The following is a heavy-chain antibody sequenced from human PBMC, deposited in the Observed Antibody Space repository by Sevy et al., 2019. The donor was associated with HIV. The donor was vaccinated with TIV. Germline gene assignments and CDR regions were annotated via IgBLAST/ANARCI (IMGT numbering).Heavy chain of an antibody. CDR3: ARDQLGSIDY. J-gene: IGHJ4*02. V-gene: IGHV3-30-3*01. Sequence: GSLRLSCAVSGFTFSTYAVHWVRQAPGKGLECVAIVSSDGSEINYADSVKGRFTISRDNSRNTLYLQMNSLRTEDTALYYCARDQLGSIDYWGQGTLVTVSS. CDR1: GFTFSTYA. CDR2: VSSDGSEI. D-gene: IGHD7-27*01.